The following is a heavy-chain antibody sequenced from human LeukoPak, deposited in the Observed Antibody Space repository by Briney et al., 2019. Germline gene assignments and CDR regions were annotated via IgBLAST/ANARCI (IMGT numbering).Heavy chain of an antibody. D-gene: IGHD6-19*01. CDR1: GYSISSGYY. Sequence: SETLSLTCAVSGYSISSGYYWGWIRQPPGKGLEWIGSIYHSGSTYYNPSLKSRATISVDTSKNQFSLKLSSVTAADTAVYYCARHDWVAVAGTCDYWGQGTLVTVSS. CDR3: ARHDWVAVAGTCDY. V-gene: IGHV4-38-2*01. J-gene: IGHJ4*02. CDR2: IYHSGST.